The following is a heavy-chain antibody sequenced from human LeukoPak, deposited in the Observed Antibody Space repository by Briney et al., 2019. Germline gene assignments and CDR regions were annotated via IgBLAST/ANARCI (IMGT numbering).Heavy chain of an antibody. Sequence: KPSETLSLTCTVSGGSISSYYWSWIRQPPGKGLEWIGYIYDSWRTKYNPSLTSRVTISADTSKNLFSLKLTSVTAADTALYYCATCRDEFGDYGFTSWGQGTLVTVS. D-gene: IGHD4-17*01. CDR2: IYDSWRT. CDR1: GGSISSYY. CDR3: ATCRDEFGDYGFTS. V-gene: IGHV4-59*01. J-gene: IGHJ5*02.